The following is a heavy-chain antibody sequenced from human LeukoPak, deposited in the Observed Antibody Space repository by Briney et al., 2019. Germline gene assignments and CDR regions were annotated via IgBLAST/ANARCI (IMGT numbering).Heavy chain of an antibody. J-gene: IGHJ4*02. CDR2: INWNGGST. CDR1: GFTFDDYG. CDR3: AREPSNYGDHYFDY. Sequence: PGGSLRLSCAASGFTFDDYGMSWVRQAPGKGLEWVSGINWNGGSTGYADSVKGRFTISRDNAKNSLYLQMNSLRAEDTAVYYCAREPSNYGDHYFDYWGQGTLVTVSS. V-gene: IGHV3-20*04. D-gene: IGHD4-17*01.